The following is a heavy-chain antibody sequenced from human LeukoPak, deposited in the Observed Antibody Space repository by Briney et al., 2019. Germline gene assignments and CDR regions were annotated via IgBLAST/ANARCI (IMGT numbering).Heavy chain of an antibody. CDR2: INSDGSST. CDR3: VRGHTTATYYFDY. D-gene: IGHD1-1*01. J-gene: IGHJ4*02. CDR1: GFTFSSYW. Sequence: GGSLRLSCAASGFTFSSYWMHWVRQAPGKGLVWVSRINSDGSSTSYADSVKGRFTISRDNAKNTLYLQMNSLRAEDTAVYYCVRGHTTATYYFDYWGQGTLVTVSS. V-gene: IGHV3-74*01.